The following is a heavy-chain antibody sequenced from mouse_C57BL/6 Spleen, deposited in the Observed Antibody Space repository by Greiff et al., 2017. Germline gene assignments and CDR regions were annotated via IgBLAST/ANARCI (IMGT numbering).Heavy chain of an antibody. J-gene: IGHJ1*03. Sequence: VKLMESGAELVRPGASVTLSCKASGYTFTDYEMHWVKQTPVHGLEWIGAIDPETGGTAYNQKFKGKAILTADKSSSTAYMELRSLTSEDSAVDYCTRGYYGNLWYFDGWGTGTTVTVSS. V-gene: IGHV1-15*01. D-gene: IGHD2-1*01. CDR3: TRGYYGNLWYFDG. CDR1: GYTFTDYE. CDR2: IDPETGGT.